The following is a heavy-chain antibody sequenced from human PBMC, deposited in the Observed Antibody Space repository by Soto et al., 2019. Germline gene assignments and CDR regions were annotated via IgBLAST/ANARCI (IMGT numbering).Heavy chain of an antibody. CDR3: ATSYDSGFDP. CDR1: GYTFTTYG. Sequence: QVKLVQSGAEVKKPGASVKVSCKASGYTFTTYGISWIRQAPGQGLEWMGWISPYDGNTNYAQKVQDRVTMTTDTSTNTADMELRSLRSDDTALYYCATSYDSGFDPCGQGTLVSVSS. J-gene: IGHJ5*02. D-gene: IGHD5-12*01. CDR2: ISPYDGNT. V-gene: IGHV1-18*01.